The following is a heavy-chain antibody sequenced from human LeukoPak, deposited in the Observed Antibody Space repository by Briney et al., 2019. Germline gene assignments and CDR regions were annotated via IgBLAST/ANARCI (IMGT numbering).Heavy chain of an antibody. D-gene: IGHD6-25*01. CDR2: IYYGGST. V-gene: IGHV4-59*01. CDR3: ARAATRLDAFDI. Sequence: PSETLSLTCTVSGGSISSYYWSWIRQPPGKGLEWIGYIYYGGSTNYNPSLKSRVTISVDTSKNQFSLKLSSVNAADTAVYYWARAATRLDAFDIWGQGTMVTVSS. J-gene: IGHJ3*02. CDR1: GGSISSYY.